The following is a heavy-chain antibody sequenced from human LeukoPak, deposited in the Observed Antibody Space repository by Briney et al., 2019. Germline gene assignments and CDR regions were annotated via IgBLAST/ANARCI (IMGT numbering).Heavy chain of an antibody. CDR3: ARVKDIPKAYYFDY. J-gene: IGHJ4*02. CDR2: ISSNGGST. CDR1: GFTFSRYA. Sequence: GGSLRLSCAASGFTFSRYAMHWVRQAPGKGLEYVSAISSNGGSTYYANSVKGRFAISRDNSKNTLYLQMGSLRAEDTAVYYCARVKDIPKAYYFDYWGQGTLVTVSS. D-gene: IGHD2-15*01. V-gene: IGHV3-64*01.